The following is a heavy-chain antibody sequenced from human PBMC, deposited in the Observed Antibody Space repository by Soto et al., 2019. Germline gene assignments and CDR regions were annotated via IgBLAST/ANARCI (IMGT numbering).Heavy chain of an antibody. D-gene: IGHD3-22*01. CDR1: GAPISTGNW. J-gene: IGHJ5*01. CDR3: ARHSSYYYDSSAYYDS. V-gene: IGHV4-4*02. Sequence: QVHLQESGPRLVQSSGTLSLTCGVSGAPISTGNWWTWVRQSPGKGLEWIGEIYHGGNTNYRPSLKSRVTISVDKSKNQLSLRLTSVTAADTAVYYCARHSSYYYDSSAYYDSWGQGILVTVSS. CDR2: IYHGGNT.